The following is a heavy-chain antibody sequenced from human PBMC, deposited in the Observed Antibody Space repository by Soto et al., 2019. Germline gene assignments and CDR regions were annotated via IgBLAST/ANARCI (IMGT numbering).Heavy chain of an antibody. D-gene: IGHD1-26*01. CDR3: PRDSYPYYRMDV. CDR1: GYTFTSYG. Sequence: VASVRVSCKASGYTFTSYGISWVRQAPGQEIEWMGWISGDNSNTNDAQKLQGRVTMTTDTSTSTAYMELGSLKTDDTAVYYFPRDSYPYYRMDVWSQGTTDTVSS. V-gene: IGHV1-18*01. CDR2: ISGDNSNT. J-gene: IGHJ6*02.